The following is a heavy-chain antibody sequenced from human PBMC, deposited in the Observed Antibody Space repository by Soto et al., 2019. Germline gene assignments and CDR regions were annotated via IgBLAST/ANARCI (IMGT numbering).Heavy chain of an antibody. CDR2: INPGNSNS. Sequence: QVLLVQSGAEVKNSGASVKISCKASGYIFTTHRIHWVRQAPGQRLEWLGRINPGNSNSKYSQESQDRLIIGADTSSRSVYMELSSRKSDDTALYYCARAAKRVFDADSGDSGRSHAFDPWGQGTPVTVSS. CDR1: GYIFTTHR. V-gene: IGHV1-3*01. D-gene: IGHD2-21*01. J-gene: IGHJ5*02. CDR3: ARAAKRVFDADSGDSGRSHAFDP.